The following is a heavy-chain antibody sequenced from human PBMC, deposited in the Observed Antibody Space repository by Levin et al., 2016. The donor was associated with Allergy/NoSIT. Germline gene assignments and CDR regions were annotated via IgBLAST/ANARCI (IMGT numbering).Heavy chain of an antibody. CDR3: AKDIMGVWDLSGDGMDV. V-gene: IGHV3-9*01. Sequence: WIRQPPGKGLEWVSGISWNSGSIGYADSVKGRFTISRDNAKNSLYLQMNSLRAEDTALYYCAKDIMGVWDLSGDGMDVWGQGTTVTVSS. CDR2: ISWNSGSI. J-gene: IGHJ6*02. D-gene: IGHD1-26*01.